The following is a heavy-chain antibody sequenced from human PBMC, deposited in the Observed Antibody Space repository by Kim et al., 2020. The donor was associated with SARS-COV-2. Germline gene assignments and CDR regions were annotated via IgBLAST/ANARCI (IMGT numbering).Heavy chain of an antibody. CDR1: GFTFSSYG. CDR3: AKEDQYNWNDSWVQVMDV. D-gene: IGHD1-20*01. V-gene: IGHV3-30*18. Sequence: GGSLRLSCAASGFTFSSYGMHWVRQAPGKGLEWVAVISYDGSNKYYADSVKGRFTISRDNSKNTLYLQMNSLRAEDTAVYYCAKEDQYNWNDSWVQVMDVWGQGTTVTVSS. J-gene: IGHJ6*02. CDR2: ISYDGSNK.